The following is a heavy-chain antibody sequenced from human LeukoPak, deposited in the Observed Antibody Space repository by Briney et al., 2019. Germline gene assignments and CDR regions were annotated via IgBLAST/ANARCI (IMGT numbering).Heavy chain of an antibody. J-gene: IGHJ4*02. D-gene: IGHD3-22*01. Sequence: GVSLRLSCAASGFTFSSYGMHWVRQAPGKGLEWVAVIWYDGSNKYYADSVKGRFTISRDNSKNTLYLQMNSLRAEDTAVYYCAPDYDSSGFSPAYWGQGALVTVSS. CDR1: GFTFSSYG. CDR2: IWYDGSNK. V-gene: IGHV3-33*01. CDR3: APDYDSSGFSPAY.